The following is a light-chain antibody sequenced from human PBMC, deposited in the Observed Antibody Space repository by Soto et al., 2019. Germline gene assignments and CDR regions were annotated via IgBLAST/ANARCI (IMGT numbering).Light chain of an antibody. CDR3: KQLNSYPLT. CDR2: AAY. V-gene: IGKV1-9*01. J-gene: IGKJ4*01. CDR1: QGISSY. Sequence: IQLTQSPSSLSASVGDRVTITCWASQGISSYLAWYQQKPGKAPKLLIYAAYTLQSGVQSRFSGSGSGTDFTLTIRSLQPEDFATYYCKQLNSYPLTFGGGTKVDIK.